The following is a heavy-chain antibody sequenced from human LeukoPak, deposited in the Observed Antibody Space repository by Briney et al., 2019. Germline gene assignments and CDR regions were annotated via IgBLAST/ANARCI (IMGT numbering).Heavy chain of an antibody. CDR3: ASVLSGIAVAGSFDP. J-gene: IGHJ5*02. Sequence: ASVKVSCKASGGTFSSYPISWVRQAPGQGLEWMGRIIPILGIVNYAQKFQGRVTITADKATSTAYRELSSLRSEDTAVYYCASVLSGIAVAGSFDPRGQGTLVTVSS. V-gene: IGHV1-69*02. D-gene: IGHD6-19*01. CDR1: GGTFSSYP. CDR2: IIPILGIV.